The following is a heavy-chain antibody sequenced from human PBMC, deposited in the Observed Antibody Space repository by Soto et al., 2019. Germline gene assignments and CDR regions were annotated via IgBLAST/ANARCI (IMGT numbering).Heavy chain of an antibody. J-gene: IGHJ6*02. CDR2: IKQDGSGK. Sequence: GGSLRLSCAASGFTFSSYWMSWVRQAPGKGLEWVANIKQDGSGKYYVDSVKGRFTISRDNAKNSLYLQMNSLRAEDTAVYYCARVGVVPAAISQYYYYGMDVWGQGTTVTVSS. D-gene: IGHD2-2*02. CDR3: ARVGVVPAAISQYYYYGMDV. CDR1: GFTFSSYW. V-gene: IGHV3-7*01.